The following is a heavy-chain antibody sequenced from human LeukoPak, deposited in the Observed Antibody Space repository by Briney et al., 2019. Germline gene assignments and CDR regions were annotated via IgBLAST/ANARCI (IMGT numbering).Heavy chain of an antibody. CDR1: GGSISSYY. CDR2: ISYSGGT. D-gene: IGHD3-10*01. CDR3: ARVDTLSGYFDY. V-gene: IGHV4-59*01. J-gene: IGHJ4*02. Sequence: PSETLSLTCTVSGGSISSYYWSWIRQPPGKGLEWIGFISYSGGTNYNPSLKSRVTISVDTSKNQFSLKLNSVTAADTAVYYCARVDTLSGYFDYWGQGTLVTVSS.